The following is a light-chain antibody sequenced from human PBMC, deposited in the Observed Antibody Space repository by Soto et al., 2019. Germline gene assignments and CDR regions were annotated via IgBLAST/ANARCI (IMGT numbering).Light chain of an antibody. CDR1: SSNIGYNA. CDR2: GNS. V-gene: IGLV1-44*01. CDR3: ATWDDDLYTPI. Sequence: QSVLTQAPSASGTPGQRVTLSCSGSSSNIGYNAVNWYQQLPGSAPKLLMHGNSQRPSGVPDRFSGSKSGTSASLAITGLRSDDEADYYCATWDDDLYTPIIGGGTKLTVL. J-gene: IGLJ2*01.